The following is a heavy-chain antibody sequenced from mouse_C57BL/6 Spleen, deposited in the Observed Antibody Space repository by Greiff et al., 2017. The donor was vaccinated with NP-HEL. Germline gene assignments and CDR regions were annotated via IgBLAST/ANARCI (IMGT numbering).Heavy chain of an antibody. J-gene: IGHJ1*03. CDR3: ARQEGNYNWYFDV. V-gene: IGHV5-6*01. Sequence: EVKLMESGGDLVKPGGSLKLPCAASGFTFSSYGMSWVRQTPDKRLEWVAAISSGGSYTYYPDSVKGRFTISRDNAKNTLYLQMSSLKSEDTAMYYCARQEGNYNWYFDVWGTGTTVTVSS. D-gene: IGHD2-1*01. CDR1: GFTFSSYG. CDR2: ISSGGSYT.